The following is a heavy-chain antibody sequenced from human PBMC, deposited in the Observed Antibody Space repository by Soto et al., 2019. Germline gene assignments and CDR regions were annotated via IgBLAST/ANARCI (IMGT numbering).Heavy chain of an antibody. CDR1: GSRFNDFA. CDR2: IVPMYDTP. J-gene: IGHJ5*02. V-gene: IGHV1-69*06. CDR3: GLSPRDSPDYWLDP. Sequence: QVQLIQSGAEVKKPGSSVKVSCKASGSRFNDFAISWVRQAPGQGLEWMGGIVPMYDTPNYAERFQGRVTITADRSTSTAYMEVSALTVEDAAVYYCGLSPRDSPDYWLDPWGQGTVVTVSS. D-gene: IGHD2-21*02.